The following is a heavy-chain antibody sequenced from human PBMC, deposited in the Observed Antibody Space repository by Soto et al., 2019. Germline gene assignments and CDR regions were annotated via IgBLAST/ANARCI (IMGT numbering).Heavy chain of an antibody. CDR1: GFTFSSYD. Sequence: EVQLVESGGGLVQPGGSLRLSCAASGFTFSSYDMHWVRQATGKGLEWVSAIGTAGDTYYPGSVKGRFTISRENAKNSLYLQMNSLRAGDTAVYYCARAKYCSGGSCYSKAFDIWGQGTMVTVSS. D-gene: IGHD2-15*01. CDR3: ARAKYCSGGSCYSKAFDI. V-gene: IGHV3-13*01. J-gene: IGHJ3*02. CDR2: IGTAGDT.